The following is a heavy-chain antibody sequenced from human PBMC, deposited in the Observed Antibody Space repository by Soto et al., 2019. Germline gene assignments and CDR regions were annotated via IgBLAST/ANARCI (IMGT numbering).Heavy chain of an antibody. CDR2: INPNSGGT. D-gene: IGHD6-13*01. CDR1: GYTFTGYY. J-gene: IGHJ5*02. Sequence: ASVKFSCKASGYTFTGYYMHWVRQAPGQGLEWMGWINPNSGGTNYAQKFQGRFTMTRDTSISTAYMELSRLRSDDTAVYYCARDLWYSSSPEYNWFDPWGQGTLVTSPQ. V-gene: IGHV1-2*02. CDR3: ARDLWYSSSPEYNWFDP.